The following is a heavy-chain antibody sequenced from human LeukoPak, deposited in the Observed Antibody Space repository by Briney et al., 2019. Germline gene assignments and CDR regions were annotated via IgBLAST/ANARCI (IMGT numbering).Heavy chain of an antibody. CDR2: INPCSGGT. CDR1: GYTFTDYY. D-gene: IGHD1-1*01. CDR3: ARERGVQLERKLDY. J-gene: IGHJ4*02. Sequence: GASVKVSCKASGYTFTDYYMHWVRQAPGQGLEWMGWINPCSGGTNYAQKFQGRVTMPRDSSISTAYMELSRLTSDDTAVYYCARERGVQLERKLDYWGQGTLVTVSS. V-gene: IGHV1-2*02.